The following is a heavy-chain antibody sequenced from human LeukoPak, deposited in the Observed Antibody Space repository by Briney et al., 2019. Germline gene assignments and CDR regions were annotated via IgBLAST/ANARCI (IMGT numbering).Heavy chain of an antibody. CDR3: AKGSYYDSSGSFYFDY. J-gene: IGHJ4*02. D-gene: IGHD3-22*01. V-gene: IGHV3-23*01. CDR2: ISGSGDNT. CDR1: GFTFSTYW. Sequence: GGSLRLSCSASGFTFSTYWMSWVRQAPGKGLEWVSGISGSGDNTYYADSVKGRFTISRDNSKNTLYVQVNSLGTEDTAAYYCAKGSYYDSSGSFYFDYWGQGTLVTVSS.